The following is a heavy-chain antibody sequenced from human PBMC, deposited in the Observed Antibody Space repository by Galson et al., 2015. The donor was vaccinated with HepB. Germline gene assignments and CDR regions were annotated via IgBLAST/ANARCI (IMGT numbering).Heavy chain of an antibody. CDR3: ATTPWKDSSGPDDAFDI. CDR2: FDPEDGET. D-gene: IGHD6-19*01. V-gene: IGHV1-24*01. J-gene: IGHJ3*02. Sequence: SVKVSCKVSGYTLTELSMHWVRQAPGKGLEWMGGFDPEDGETIYAQKFQGRVTMTEDTSTDTAYMELSSLRSEDTAVYYCATTPWKDSSGPDDAFDIWGQGTMVTVSS. CDR1: GYTLTELS.